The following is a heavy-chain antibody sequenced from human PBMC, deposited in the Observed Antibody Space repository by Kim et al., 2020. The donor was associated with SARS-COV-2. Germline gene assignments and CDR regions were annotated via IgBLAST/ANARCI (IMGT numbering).Heavy chain of an antibody. V-gene: IGHV4-34*01. J-gene: IGHJ4*02. CDR2: INHSGST. CDR1: GGSFSGYY. CDR3: ASGALGYDY. Sequence: SETLSLTCAVYGGSFSGYYWSWIRQPPGKGLEWIGEINHSGSTNYNPSLKSRVTISVDTSKNQFSLKLSSVTAADTAVYYCASGALGYDYWGQGTLVTVSS. D-gene: IGHD3-16*02.